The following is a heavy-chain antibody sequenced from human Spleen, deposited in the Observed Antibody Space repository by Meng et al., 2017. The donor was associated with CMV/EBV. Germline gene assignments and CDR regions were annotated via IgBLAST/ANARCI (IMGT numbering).Heavy chain of an antibody. Sequence: ASVKVSCKASGYTFTSYNMHWVRQAPGQGLEWMGIINPSGGSTRNAQKFQGRVTMTRDTSISTAYMGLSRLRSDDTAVYYCARVRVPAALGWFDPWGQGTLVTVSS. V-gene: IGHV1-46*01. CDR1: GYTFTSYN. CDR2: INPSGGST. J-gene: IGHJ5*02. CDR3: ARVRVPAALGWFDP. D-gene: IGHD2-2*01.